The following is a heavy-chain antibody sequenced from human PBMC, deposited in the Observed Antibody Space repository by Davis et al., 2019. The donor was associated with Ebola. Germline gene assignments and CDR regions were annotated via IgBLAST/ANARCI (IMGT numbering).Heavy chain of an antibody. CDR2: INHSGST. CDR3: ARIYYYYYGMDV. V-gene: IGHV4-34*01. J-gene: IGHJ6*02. CDR1: GGSFSGYY. Sequence: SKTLSLTCAVYGGSFSGYYWSWIRQHPGKGLEWIGEINHSGSTNYNPSLKSRVTISVDTSKNQFSLKLSSVTAADTAVYYCARIYYYYYGMDVWGQGTTVTVSS.